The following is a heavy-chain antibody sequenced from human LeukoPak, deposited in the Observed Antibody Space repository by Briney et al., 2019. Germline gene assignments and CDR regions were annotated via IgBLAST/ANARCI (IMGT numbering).Heavy chain of an antibody. CDR3: ARGLSRCSSGNCYEPNWLDS. CDR2: IIPILGIA. Sequence: ASVKVSCKASGGTFSSCAISWVRQAPGQGLEWMGRIIPILGIANYAQKFQGRVTITADKSTSTAYMELSSLTSEDTAVYYCARGLSRCSSGNCYEPNWLDSWGQGTLVTVSS. CDR1: GGTFSSCA. V-gene: IGHV1-69*04. D-gene: IGHD2-2*01. J-gene: IGHJ5*01.